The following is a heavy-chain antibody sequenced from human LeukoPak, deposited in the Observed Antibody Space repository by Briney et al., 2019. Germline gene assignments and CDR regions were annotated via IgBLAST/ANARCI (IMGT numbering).Heavy chain of an antibody. D-gene: IGHD3-22*01. Sequence: ASVKVSCKASGYTFTGYYMHWVRQAPGQGFEWMGWINPNSGGTNYAQKFQGRVTMTRDTSTSTVYMELSSLRSEDTAVYYCATLGITMTAIGYWGQGTLVTVSS. CDR2: INPNSGGT. V-gene: IGHV1-2*02. CDR3: ATLGITMTAIGY. J-gene: IGHJ4*02. CDR1: GYTFTGYY.